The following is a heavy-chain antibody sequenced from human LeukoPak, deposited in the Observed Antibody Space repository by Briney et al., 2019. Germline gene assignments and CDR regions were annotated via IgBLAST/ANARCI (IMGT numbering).Heavy chain of an antibody. CDR3: ARGSLTDYYDRSGYYLHNWFDP. CDR1: GGSISSYY. J-gene: IGHJ5*02. Sequence: PSETLSLTCSVSGGSISSYYWSWIRQAPGKGLEWIGYMYYSGNTNYNPSLRGRVTISEDTPKNQLSLKLTQVTAADTAVYYCARGSLTDYYDRSGYYLHNWFDPWGQGTLVTVSS. V-gene: IGHV4-59*01. CDR2: MYYSGNT. D-gene: IGHD3-22*01.